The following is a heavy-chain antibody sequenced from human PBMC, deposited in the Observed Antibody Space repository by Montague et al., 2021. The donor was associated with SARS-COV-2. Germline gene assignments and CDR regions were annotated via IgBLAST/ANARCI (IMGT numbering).Heavy chain of an antibody. V-gene: IGHV4-59*02. D-gene: IGHD1-14*01. CDR2: FYSVGST. CDR3: ARETMTADAFDI. J-gene: IGHJ3*02. Sequence: SETLSLTCTVSGASVSSSDSGWIRQSPGTGLEWICYFYSVGSTDYNPSLKRRVTISRDTSKNQFSLKVRSVTAADTAIYYCARETMTADAFDIWGQGTMVTVSS. CDR1: GASVSSSD.